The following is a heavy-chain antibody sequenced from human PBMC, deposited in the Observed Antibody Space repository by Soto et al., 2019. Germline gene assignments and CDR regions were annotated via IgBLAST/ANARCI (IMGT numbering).Heavy chain of an antibody. CDR1: GSTFSART. V-gene: IGHV3-30-3*01. D-gene: IGHD2-15*01. CDR2: VSRDGADK. J-gene: IGHJ4*02. Sequence: GGSLRLSCVASGSTFSARTMHWVRQAQGKGLEWVAVVSRDGADKYYGDSVRGRFTLSRDNSQNTLYLQMNSLRGEDTAVYYCARGQDVVFVPLCDYWGQGALFTVAS. CDR3: ARGQDVVFVPLCDY.